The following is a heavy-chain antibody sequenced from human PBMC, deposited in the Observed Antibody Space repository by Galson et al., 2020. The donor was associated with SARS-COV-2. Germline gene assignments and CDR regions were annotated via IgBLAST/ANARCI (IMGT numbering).Heavy chain of an antibody. CDR3: ARGDMGNVSFAD. D-gene: IGHD7-27*01. Sequence: GGSLRLSCAASGFTFSSYWMHWVRQAPGKGLVWVSRIYSEGSSTSYADSVKGRFTISGDNAKNTLYLQMNSLRAEDTAVYYCARGDMGNVSFADWGQGPRAPASS. V-gene: IGHV3-74*01. CDR1: GFTFSSYW. J-gene: IGHJ4*02. CDR2: IYSEGSST.